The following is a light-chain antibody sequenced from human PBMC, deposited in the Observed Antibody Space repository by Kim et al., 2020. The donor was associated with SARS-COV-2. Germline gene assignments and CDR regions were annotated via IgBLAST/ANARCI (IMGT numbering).Light chain of an antibody. CDR3: QQYSSSPAT. CDR1: QSGSSNF. Sequence: SPGERATLSCRASQSGSSNFLAWYQQKPGQAPRLLIYGASSRATGIPDRFSGIGSGTDFTLTITRLEPEDFAVYYCQQYSSSPATFGQGTKVDIK. CDR2: GAS. V-gene: IGKV3-20*01. J-gene: IGKJ1*01.